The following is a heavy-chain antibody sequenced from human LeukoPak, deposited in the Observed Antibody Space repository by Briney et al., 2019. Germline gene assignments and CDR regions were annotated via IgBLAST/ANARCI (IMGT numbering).Heavy chain of an antibody. Sequence: PSETLSLTCTVSGGSISSGSYYWSWIRQPAGKGLEWIGRIYTSGSTNYNPSLKSRVTISVDTSKNQFSLKLSSVTAADTAVYYCARGRGRRAARLQINWFDPWGQGTLVTVSS. CDR2: IYTSGST. CDR3: ARGRGRRAARLQINWFDP. J-gene: IGHJ5*02. V-gene: IGHV4-61*02. D-gene: IGHD6-6*01. CDR1: GGSISSGSYY.